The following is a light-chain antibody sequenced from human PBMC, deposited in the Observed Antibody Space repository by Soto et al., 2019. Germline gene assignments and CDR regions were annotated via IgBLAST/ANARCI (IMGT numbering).Light chain of an antibody. Sequence: DIQMTQSPSSLSASVGDRVTITCQASQDLSNYLNWYQQKPGKAPKLLIYDASNLETGVPSRFSGSGSGTDFTFPISSLQPEDIATYYCQQYDNLLITFGQGTRLEIK. CDR2: DAS. J-gene: IGKJ5*01. CDR1: QDLSNY. V-gene: IGKV1-33*01. CDR3: QQYDNLLIT.